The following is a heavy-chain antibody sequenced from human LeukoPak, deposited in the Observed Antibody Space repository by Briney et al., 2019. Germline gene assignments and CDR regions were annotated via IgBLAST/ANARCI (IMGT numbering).Heavy chain of an antibody. J-gene: IGHJ4*02. CDR1: GFTFSRYQ. Sequence: GGSLRLSWAASGFTFSRYQLNWVRQAPGQRLEWLSYIDNTGGSIHYADSVWGRFTISRDNAAHSLYLQMDSLRAEDTAVYYCVRDATLRPGHVYFDYWGQGILVTVSS. CDR3: VRDATLRPGHVYFDY. V-gene: IGHV3-48*03. D-gene: IGHD2/OR15-2a*01. CDR2: IDNTGGSI.